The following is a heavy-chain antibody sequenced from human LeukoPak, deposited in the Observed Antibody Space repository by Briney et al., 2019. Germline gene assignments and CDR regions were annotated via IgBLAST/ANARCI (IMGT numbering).Heavy chain of an antibody. CDR1: RFPFSSYA. D-gene: IGHD2-2*01. V-gene: IGHV3-30-3*01. CDR3: ARARYCSSISCRDAFDI. Sequence: GGSLRLSCAASRFPFSSYAMHWVRQAPGKGLEWVALISYDGSNKYHADFVKGRFTVSRDNSKSTLYLQMNSLRAEDTAVYHCARARYCSSISCRDAFDIWGQGTMVTVSS. CDR2: ISYDGSNK. J-gene: IGHJ3*02.